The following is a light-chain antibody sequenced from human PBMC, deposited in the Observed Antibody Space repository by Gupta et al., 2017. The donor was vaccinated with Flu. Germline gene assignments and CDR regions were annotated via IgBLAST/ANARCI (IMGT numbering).Light chain of an antibody. V-gene: IGKV1-39*01. CDR3: QQRNNTPFT. Sequence: DIQLTQSPSSLSASVGDRVTITCRPSQSVSSYLNWYQQKPGKAPKLLIYAATRLQGGVPSRFSGSGSGIDFSLTISSLQPEDFGTYFCQQRNNTPFTFGQGTTVDIK. CDR1: QSVSSY. J-gene: IGKJ2*01. CDR2: AAT.